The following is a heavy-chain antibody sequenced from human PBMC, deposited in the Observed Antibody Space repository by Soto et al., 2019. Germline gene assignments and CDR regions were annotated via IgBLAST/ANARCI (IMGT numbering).Heavy chain of an antibody. J-gene: IGHJ4*02. CDR2: ISWNSGGI. D-gene: IGHD3-9*01. V-gene: IGHV3-9*01. CDR3: AKSPHDILIGSAFDY. Sequence: LRLSCAASGFTFDDYAMHWVRQGPGKGLEWVSGISWNSGGIGYADSVKGRFTISRDNAKNSLYLQMDRLRPEDTAFYYCAKSPHDILIGSAFDYWGQGTLVTVSS. CDR1: GFTFDDYA.